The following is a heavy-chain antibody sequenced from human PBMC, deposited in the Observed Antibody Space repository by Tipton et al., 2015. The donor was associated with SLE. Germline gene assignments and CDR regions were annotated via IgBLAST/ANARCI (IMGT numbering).Heavy chain of an antibody. CDR1: GGSISSYY. D-gene: IGHD6-19*01. Sequence: LSLTCTVSGGSISSYYWSWIRQPPGKGLVWVSRINSDGSSTSYADSVKGRFTISRDNAKNTLYLQMNSLRAEDTAVYYCASLGSGWYKGAFDIWGQGTMVTVSS. J-gene: IGHJ3*02. CDR3: ASLGSGWYKGAFDI. CDR2: INSDGSST. V-gene: IGHV3-74*01.